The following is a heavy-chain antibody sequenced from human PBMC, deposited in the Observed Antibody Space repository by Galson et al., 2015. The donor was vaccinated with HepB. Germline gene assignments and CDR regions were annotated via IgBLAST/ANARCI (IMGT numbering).Heavy chain of an antibody. CDR2: INPNSGGT. CDR1: GYTFTGYY. J-gene: IGHJ4*02. Sequence: SVKVSCKASGYTFTGYYMHWVRQAPGQGLEWMGWINPNSGGTNYAQKFQGWVTMTRDTSISTAYMELSRLRSDDTAVYYCASEASVRWCGEVRSYDVDDWGQGSVVTGSS. V-gene: IGHV1-2*04. D-gene: IGHD3-10*01. CDR3: ASEASVRWCGEVRSYDVDD.